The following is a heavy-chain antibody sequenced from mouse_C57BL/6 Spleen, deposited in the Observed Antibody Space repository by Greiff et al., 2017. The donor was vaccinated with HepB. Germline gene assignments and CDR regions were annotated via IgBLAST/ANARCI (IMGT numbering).Heavy chain of an antibody. CDR1: GYSITSGYY. D-gene: IGHD1-1*01. CDR2: ISYDGSN. V-gene: IGHV3-6*01. J-gene: IGHJ2*01. CDR3: ARGGTTVVYFDY. Sequence: EVQLQESGPGLVKPSQSLSLTCSVTGYSITSGYYWNWIRQFPGNKLEWMGYISYDGSNNYNPSLKNRISITRDTFKNQFFLKLNSVTTEDTATYYCARGGTTVVYFDYWGQGTTLTVSS.